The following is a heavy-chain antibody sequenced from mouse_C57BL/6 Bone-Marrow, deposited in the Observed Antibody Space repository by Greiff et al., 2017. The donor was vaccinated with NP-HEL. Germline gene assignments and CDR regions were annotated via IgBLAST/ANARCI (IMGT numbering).Heavy chain of an antibody. V-gene: IGHV1-81*01. CDR2: IYPRGGNT. Sequence: VKLVESGAELARPGASVKLSCKASGYAFTSYGMSWVKQRTGQGLEWIGEIYPRGGNTYYNEKFKGKATLTADKSSSTAYMELRSLTSEDSAVYFCARGTMVTTGGYALDYWGQGTSVTVSS. D-gene: IGHD2-2*01. CDR1: GYAFTSYG. J-gene: IGHJ4*01. CDR3: ARGTMVTTGGYALDY.